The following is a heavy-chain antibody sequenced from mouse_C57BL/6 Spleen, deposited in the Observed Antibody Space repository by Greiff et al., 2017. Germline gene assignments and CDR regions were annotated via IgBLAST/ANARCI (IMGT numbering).Heavy chain of an antibody. CDR2: ISYDGSN. Sequence: EVQVVESGPGLVKPSQSLSLTCSVTGYSITSGYYWNWIRQFPGNKLEWMGYISYDGSNKYNPSLKNRIAITRDTSKNQFFLKLNSVTTEDTATYYCASWYYGSSYHWGQGTTLTVSS. CDR1: GYSITSGYY. CDR3: ASWYYGSSYH. D-gene: IGHD1-1*01. V-gene: IGHV3-6*01. J-gene: IGHJ2*01.